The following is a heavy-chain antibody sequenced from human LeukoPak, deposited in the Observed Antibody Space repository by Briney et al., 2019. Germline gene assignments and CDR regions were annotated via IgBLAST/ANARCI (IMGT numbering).Heavy chain of an antibody. CDR3: ARDRGGKWELLGALEI. J-gene: IGHJ3*02. Sequence: GGSLRLSCAASGFTFSSYGMHWVRQAPGKGLEWVASIRYDGSNKYYADSVRGRFTISRDNSKNTLYLQMNSLRAEDTAVYYCARDRGGKWELLGALEIWGQGTMVTVSS. D-gene: IGHD1-26*01. V-gene: IGHV3-30*02. CDR2: IRYDGSNK. CDR1: GFTFSSYG.